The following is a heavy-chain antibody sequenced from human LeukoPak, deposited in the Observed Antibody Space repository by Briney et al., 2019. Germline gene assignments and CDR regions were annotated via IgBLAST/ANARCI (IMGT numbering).Heavy chain of an antibody. V-gene: IGHV3-21*01. Sequence: GGSLRLSCAASGFTFSDYNMNWVRQAPGKGLEWVSSISSSSSYMYYADSVKGRFTISRDNAGNSLYLQMNSLRAEDTAVYYCARGGSSSPVISVHWGQGTLVTVSS. J-gene: IGHJ4*02. CDR2: ISSSSSYM. CDR1: GFTFSDYN. D-gene: IGHD6-6*01. CDR3: ARGGSSSPVISVH.